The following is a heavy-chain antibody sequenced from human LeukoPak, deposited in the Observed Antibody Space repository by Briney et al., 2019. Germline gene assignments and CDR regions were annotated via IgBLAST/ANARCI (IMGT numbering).Heavy chain of an antibody. D-gene: IGHD3-22*01. Sequence: SVKVSCKASGGTFSSYAIGWVRQAPGQGLEWMGGINPIFGTANYAQKFQGRVTITTDESTSTAYMELSSLRSEDTAVYYCARAYYYDSSGYSDDAFDIWGQGTMVTVSS. J-gene: IGHJ3*02. CDR2: INPIFGTA. CDR1: GGTFSSYA. V-gene: IGHV1-69*05. CDR3: ARAYYYDSSGYSDDAFDI.